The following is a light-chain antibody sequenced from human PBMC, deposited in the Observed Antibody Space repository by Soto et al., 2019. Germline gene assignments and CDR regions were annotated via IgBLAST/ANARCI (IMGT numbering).Light chain of an antibody. Sequence: QSALAQPASVSGSPGQSITISCTGTSSDVGIYTHVSWYQQHPGRAPKLIIYGVSNRPSGVSNRFSGSKSGNTASLTISGLQAADEADYYCNSYTSSYTYVFGTGTKVTVL. V-gene: IGLV2-14*01. CDR1: SSDVGIYTH. CDR2: GVS. CDR3: NSYTSSYTYV. J-gene: IGLJ1*01.